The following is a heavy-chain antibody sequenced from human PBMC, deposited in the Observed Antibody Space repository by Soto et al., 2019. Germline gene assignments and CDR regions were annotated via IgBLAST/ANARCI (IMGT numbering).Heavy chain of an antibody. V-gene: IGHV4-39*01. CDR1: GVSIGDSTSY. J-gene: IGHJ5*02. CDR3: AKTAGYDYVWGSSGLDP. D-gene: IGHD3-16*01. CDR2: IYSAGNT. Sequence: SETLSLTCAVSGVSIGDSTSYWGWIRQPPGKGLEWIGTIYSAGNTYYSPSLKSRVTISIDPSKNQFSLKVNSVTAADTAIYYCAKTAGYDYVWGSSGLDPWGQGTLVTVSS.